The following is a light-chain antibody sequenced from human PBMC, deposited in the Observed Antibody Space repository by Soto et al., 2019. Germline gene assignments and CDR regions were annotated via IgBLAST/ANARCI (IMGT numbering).Light chain of an antibody. CDR3: QVWDSRDDHLWV. CDR1: IIEGNT. V-gene: IGLV3-21*02. Sequence: SYELTQPPSVSVAPRQTARITCGGNIIEGNTVHWYQQKPGQAPVLVVYDDSDRPPGIPGRFSGSNSGNTATLTISRVEAGDEADYYCQVWDSRDDHLWVFGGGTKLTVL. J-gene: IGLJ3*02. CDR2: DDS.